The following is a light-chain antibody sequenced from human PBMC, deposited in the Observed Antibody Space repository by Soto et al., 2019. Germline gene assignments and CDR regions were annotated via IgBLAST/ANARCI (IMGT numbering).Light chain of an antibody. Sequence: EIVLTQSPATLSLSPGDRATLSCRASQSIGTYLAWYQQKPGQAPSLLIYDASNRATGIPARFSGSGSGTDFTLTISSLEPVDFAVYFCQHRSNSPPTWTFGQGTKVEIK. J-gene: IGKJ1*01. V-gene: IGKV3-11*01. CDR1: QSIGTY. CDR2: DAS. CDR3: QHRSNSPPTWT.